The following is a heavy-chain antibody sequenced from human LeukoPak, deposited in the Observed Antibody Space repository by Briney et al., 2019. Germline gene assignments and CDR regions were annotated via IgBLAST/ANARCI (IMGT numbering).Heavy chain of an antibody. CDR1: GGSISSHY. Sequence: SETLSLTCTVSGGSISSHYWSWIRQPPGKGLEWIGYIYYSGSTNYNPSLKSRATISVDTSKNQFSLKLSSVTAADTAVYYCARSRGSRDAFDIWGQGTMVTVSS. CDR2: IYYSGST. CDR3: ARSRGSRDAFDI. D-gene: IGHD1-26*01. V-gene: IGHV4-59*11. J-gene: IGHJ3*02.